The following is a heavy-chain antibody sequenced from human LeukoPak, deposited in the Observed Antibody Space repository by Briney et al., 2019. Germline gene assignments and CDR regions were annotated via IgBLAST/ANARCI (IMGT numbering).Heavy chain of an antibody. CDR1: AGSSSSSSYY. CDR2: TYYSGST. CDR3: ARRIIETRQHYMDV. J-gene: IGHJ6*03. D-gene: IGHD1-7*01. V-gene: IGHV4-39*01. Sequence: HPETLSLTCTVSAGSSSSSSYYWGWSRQPPGNGLEWMGRTYYSGSTYYNPSLQTPVTISVDTSKKTVSLKCRTRNAADPPRYYCARRIIETRQHYMDVWGKGTTVTVSS.